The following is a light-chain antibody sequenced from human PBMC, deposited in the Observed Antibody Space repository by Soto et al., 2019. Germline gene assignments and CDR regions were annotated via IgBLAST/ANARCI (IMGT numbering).Light chain of an antibody. CDR3: QQYESTPPT. J-gene: IGKJ2*01. Sequence: DIVMTQSPDSLAVSLVERATINCKSSQSVLYSSNNKNYLAWYQQRPGQPPKLLIYWASTRESGVPDRFSGSGSGTDFTRTITSLQDEDVAVYYCQQYESTPPTFGQGTKLEIK. V-gene: IGKV4-1*01. CDR1: QSVLYSSNNKNY. CDR2: WAS.